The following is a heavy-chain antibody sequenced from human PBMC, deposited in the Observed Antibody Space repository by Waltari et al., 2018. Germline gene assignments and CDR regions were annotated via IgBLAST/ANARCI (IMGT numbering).Heavy chain of an antibody. CDR3: ATPFYNWDDPLHS. Sequence: EVQLLESGGALVRPGGSLRLPCAVSGTSFSNSAINWVRLAPGTGLGWVSGISVSDATYYADSVKGRFTISRDTSKNTVFLQMNGLRAEDTAVYYCATPFYNWDDPLHSWGQGTLVTVSS. V-gene: IGHV3-23*01. J-gene: IGHJ4*02. CDR2: ISVSDAT. CDR1: GTSFSNSA. D-gene: IGHD1-20*01.